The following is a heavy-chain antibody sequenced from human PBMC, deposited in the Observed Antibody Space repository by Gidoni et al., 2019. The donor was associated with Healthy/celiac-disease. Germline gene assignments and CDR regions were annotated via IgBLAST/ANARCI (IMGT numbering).Heavy chain of an antibody. CDR2: ISSSGRTI. Sequence: EVQLVESGGGFVQPDRSLNLSCAASGFTVSSYEMNWVRQAQGKGLEWVSYISSSGRTIYYADSVKVRFTISRDNAKNSLYLQMNSLRAEDTAVYYCASRSGSYHGYWGQGTLVTVSS. D-gene: IGHD1-26*01. CDR1: GFTVSSYE. CDR3: ASRSGSYHGY. V-gene: IGHV3-48*03. J-gene: IGHJ4*02.